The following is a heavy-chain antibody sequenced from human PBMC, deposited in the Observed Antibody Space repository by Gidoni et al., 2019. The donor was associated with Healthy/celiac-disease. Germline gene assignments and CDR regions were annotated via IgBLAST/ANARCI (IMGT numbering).Heavy chain of an antibody. CDR1: GFTFSSYD. CDR3: ARAYYDSSGSDAFDI. V-gene: IGHV3-13*01. J-gene: IGHJ3*02. Sequence: EVQLVESGGGLVQPGGPLRLSCAASGFTFSSYDMHWVRQATGKGLEWVSAIGTAGDTYYPGSVKGRLTISRENAKNSLYLQMNSLRAGDTAVYYCARAYYDSSGSDAFDIWGQGTMVTVSS. D-gene: IGHD3-22*01. CDR2: IGTAGDT.